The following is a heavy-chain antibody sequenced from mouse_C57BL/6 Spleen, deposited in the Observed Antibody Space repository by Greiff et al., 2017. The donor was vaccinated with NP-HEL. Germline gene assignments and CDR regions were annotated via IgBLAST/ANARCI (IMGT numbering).Heavy chain of an antibody. CDR1: GYTFTSYW. V-gene: IGHV1-5*01. CDR2: IYPGNSDT. D-gene: IGHD2-3*01. CDR3: TSGGIYDGYYDAMDY. Sequence: DVQLQESGTVLARPGASVKMSCKTSGYTFTSYWMHWVKQRPGQGLEWIGAIYPGNSDTSYNQKFKGKAKLTAVTSASTAYMELSSLTNEDSAVYYCTSGGIYDGYYDAMDYWGQGTSVTVSS. J-gene: IGHJ4*01.